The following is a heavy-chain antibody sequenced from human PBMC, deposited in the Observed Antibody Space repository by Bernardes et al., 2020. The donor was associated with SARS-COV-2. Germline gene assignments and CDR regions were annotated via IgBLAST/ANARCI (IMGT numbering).Heavy chain of an antibody. CDR3: AREDYSGYESGYFDY. CDR1: GFTFSSYW. Sequence: GGSLRLSCAASGFTFSSYWMSWVRQAPGKGLELLANIKQDGSEKYYVDSVKGRFTISRDNAKNSLYPQMNSLRAGDTAVYYCAREDYSGYESGYFDYWGQGTLVTVSS. J-gene: IGHJ4*02. D-gene: IGHD5-12*01. V-gene: IGHV3-7*01. CDR2: IKQDGSEK.